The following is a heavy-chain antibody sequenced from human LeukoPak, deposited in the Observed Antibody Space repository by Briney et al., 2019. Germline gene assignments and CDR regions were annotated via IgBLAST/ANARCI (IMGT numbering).Heavy chain of an antibody. CDR1: GGSISSSSHY. J-gene: IGHJ5*02. V-gene: IGHV4-39*01. CDR2: IYSSGNT. Sequence: PSETLSLTYTVSGGSISSSSHYWGWIRQPPGKGLEWIGSIYSSGNTFYNSSLKSRVTISADTSKNQFSLRLSSVTAADTAVYYCARRDYGVPFDPWGQGALVTVSS. D-gene: IGHD4-17*01. CDR3: ARRDYGVPFDP.